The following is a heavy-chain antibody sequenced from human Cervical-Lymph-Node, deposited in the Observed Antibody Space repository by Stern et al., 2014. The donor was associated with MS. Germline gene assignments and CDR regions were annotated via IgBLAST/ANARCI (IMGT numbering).Heavy chain of an antibody. Sequence: QLQQSGPGLVKPSQTLPLTCAISGDSVSSNRATWSWIRQSPSRGLEWLGRTYHRSRWYYDNAVSEKSRVTISPDTSKNQFSLWLNSVTPEDTAVYYCARDVSSSPDAFDTWGQGTMVTVSS. CDR2: TYHRSRWYY. CDR3: ARDVSSSPDAFDT. J-gene: IGHJ3*02. V-gene: IGHV6-1*01. CDR1: GDSVSSNRAT. D-gene: IGHD6-6*01.